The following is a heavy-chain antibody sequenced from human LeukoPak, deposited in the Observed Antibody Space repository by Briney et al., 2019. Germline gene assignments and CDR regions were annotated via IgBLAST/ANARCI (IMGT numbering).Heavy chain of an antibody. CDR3: ARTSSSGLVGGYYFDY. CDR2: IHHSGST. J-gene: IGHJ4*02. V-gene: IGHV4-38-2*02. CDR1: GYSISNGYY. Sequence: PSETLSLTCTVSGYSISNGYYWGWIRQPPGKGLQWIGSIHHSGSTYYNPSLKSRVTISVDTSKNQFSLKLSSVTAADTAVYYCARTSSSGLVGGYYFDYWGQGTLVTVSS. D-gene: IGHD6-19*01.